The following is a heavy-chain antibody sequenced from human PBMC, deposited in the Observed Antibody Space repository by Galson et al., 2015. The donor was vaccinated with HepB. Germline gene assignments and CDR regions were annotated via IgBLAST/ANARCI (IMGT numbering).Heavy chain of an antibody. J-gene: IGHJ6*02. CDR2: IIQEGSEK. V-gene: IGHV3-7*01. CDR1: GFTFSSSW. Sequence: SLRLSCAASGFTFSSSWMTWVRQAPGKGLEWVANIIQEGSEKYYADSVEGRFTISRDNPKNSLYLQMNSLRVEDTGVYYCARGHYGMDVWGQGTTVTVSS. CDR3: ARGHYGMDV.